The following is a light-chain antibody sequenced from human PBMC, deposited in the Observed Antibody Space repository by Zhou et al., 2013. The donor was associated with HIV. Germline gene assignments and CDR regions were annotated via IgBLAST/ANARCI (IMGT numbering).Light chain of an antibody. CDR1: QSVSSN. Sequence: EIMMTQSPATLSVSPGERATLSCRASQSVSSNLAWYQQKPGQAPRLLIYGASTRATGIPARFSGSGSETEFTLTISSLQSEDFAVYYCQQYNNWPPMYTFGQGTKLEIK. V-gene: IGKV3-15*01. J-gene: IGKJ2*01. CDR3: QQYNNWPPMYT. CDR2: GAS.